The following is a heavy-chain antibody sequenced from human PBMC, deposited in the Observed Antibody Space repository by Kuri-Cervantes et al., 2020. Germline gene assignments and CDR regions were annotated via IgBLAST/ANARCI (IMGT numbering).Heavy chain of an antibody. J-gene: IGHJ5*02. V-gene: IGHV4-34*01. CDR3: ARVGEADYYDGSGYYNWFDP. CDR1: GGSFSGYY. Sequence: SETLSLTCAVYGGSFSGYYWSWIRQPPGKGLEWIGEIHHSGSTYYNPSLKSRVTISVDTSKNQFSLKLSSVTAADTAVYYCARVGEADYYDGSGYYNWFDPWGQGTLVTVSS. D-gene: IGHD3-22*01. CDR2: IHHSGST.